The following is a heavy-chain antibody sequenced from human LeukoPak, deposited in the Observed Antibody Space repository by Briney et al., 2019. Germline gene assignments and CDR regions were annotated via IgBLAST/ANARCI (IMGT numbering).Heavy chain of an antibody. Sequence: HPGVSLRLSCAASGFTFSSYAMSWDRQAPGKGREWGLGISGSDGNTYYADSVKGRFTISRDNSKNTLYVQMHSLRAEDTAVSSCAKAGGFCSGGSCYNPFDPWGQGTLVTVSS. CDR3: AKAGGFCSGGSCYNPFDP. CDR2: ISGSDGNT. V-gene: IGHV3-23*01. CDR1: GFTFSSYA. D-gene: IGHD2-15*01. J-gene: IGHJ5*02.